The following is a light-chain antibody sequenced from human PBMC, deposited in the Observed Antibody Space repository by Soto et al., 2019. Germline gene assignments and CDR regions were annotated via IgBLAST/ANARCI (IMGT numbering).Light chain of an antibody. V-gene: IGLV2-14*03. CDR3: SSYTTSSTYV. J-gene: IGLJ1*01. CDR2: DVS. CDR1: SSDVGGYSY. Sequence: QSLLAQPGSLSGAPWQSIPTSCTGTSSDVGGYSYISWYQHNPGRAPKLMIYDVSNRPSGVSDRFSGSKSGNTASLTISRLQAEDEADYYCSSYTTSSTYVFGSGTKVTVL.